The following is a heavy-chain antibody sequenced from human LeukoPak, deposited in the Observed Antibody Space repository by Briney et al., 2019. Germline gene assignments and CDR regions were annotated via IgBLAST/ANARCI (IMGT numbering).Heavy chain of an antibody. J-gene: IGHJ4*02. V-gene: IGHV4-39*07. D-gene: IGHD3-3*01. CDR2: IYYSGST. Sequence: TSETLSLTCTVYGGSISTYYWGWIRQPPGKGLEWIGSIYYSGSTYYNPSLKSRVTISVDTSKNQFSLKLSSVTAADTAVYYCARDTYDFWSGSRNYFDYWGQGTLVTVSS. CDR3: ARDTYDFWSGSRNYFDY. CDR1: GGSISTYY.